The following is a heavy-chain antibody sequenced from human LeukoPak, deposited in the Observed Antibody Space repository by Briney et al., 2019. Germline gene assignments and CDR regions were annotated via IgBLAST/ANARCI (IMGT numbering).Heavy chain of an antibody. V-gene: IGHV3-15*01. CDR2: IKAKTDGGTT. CDR1: GFSFKDYW. CDR3: TTIKFGDITAFAD. D-gene: IGHD3-10*01. Sequence: GGSLRLSCAASGFSFKDYWMSWVRQAPGKGLEWVGLIKAKTDGGTTAYGAPVKGRFTISRDDSKDTVYLQMDSLKTEDTAVYYCTTIKFGDITAFADWGQGTLVTVSS. J-gene: IGHJ4*02.